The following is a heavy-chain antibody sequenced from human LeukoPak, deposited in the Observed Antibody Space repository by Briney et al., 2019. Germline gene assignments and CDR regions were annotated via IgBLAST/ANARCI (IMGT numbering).Heavy chain of an antibody. V-gene: IGHV3-20*04. D-gene: IGHD3-22*01. CDR2: INWNGGST. Sequence: GGSLRLSCAASGFTFSIYGMSWVRQAPGKGLEWVSGINWNGGSTTYADSVKGRFTISRDNAKNSLYLQMNSLRAEDTALYYCARDLYYYDSSGYFFDYWGQGTLVTVSS. CDR3: ARDLYYYDSSGYFFDY. CDR1: GFTFSIYG. J-gene: IGHJ4*02.